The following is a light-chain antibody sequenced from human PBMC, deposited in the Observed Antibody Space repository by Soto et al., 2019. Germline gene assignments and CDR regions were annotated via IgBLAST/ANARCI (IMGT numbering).Light chain of an antibody. CDR2: GDT. CDR3: QSYDNSLSAHVV. V-gene: IGLV1-40*01. CDR1: SSNIGAGYE. Sequence: QSVLTQPPSVSGAPGQRVTISCTGSSSNIGAGYEVHWYQQLPGTAPKLLIYGDTNRPSGVPDRFSGSKSGTSASLAITRLQAEDEAEYYCQSYDNSLSAHVVFVGGTKLTVL. J-gene: IGLJ2*01.